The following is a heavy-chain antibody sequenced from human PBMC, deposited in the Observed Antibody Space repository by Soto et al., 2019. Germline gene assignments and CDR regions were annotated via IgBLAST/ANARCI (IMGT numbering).Heavy chain of an antibody. CDR2: INHSGST. D-gene: IGHD6-13*01. Sequence: QVQLQQWGAGLLKPAETLSLTCGVYGGSFSGYYWSWIRQPPGKGLECIGEINHSGSTNYTPSLNSRVTMSVDTSKNQLSLERSSVTAADTAVYYCARFPFDRSSWTNPRCFDYWGQGPRVTVSS. J-gene: IGHJ4*02. CDR3: ARFPFDRSSWTNPRCFDY. CDR1: GGSFSGYY. V-gene: IGHV4-34*01.